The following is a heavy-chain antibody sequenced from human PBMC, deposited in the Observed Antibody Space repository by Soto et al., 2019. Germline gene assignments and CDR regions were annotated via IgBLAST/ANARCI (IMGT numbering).Heavy chain of an antibody. CDR1: GFIVSSNY. D-gene: IGHD6-13*01. V-gene: IGHV3-66*01. CDR2: IYSGGTT. Sequence: EVQLVESGGGLVQPGGSLRLSCAASGFIVSSNYMSWVRQAPGKGLEWVSVIYSGGTTYYADSVKGRFTISRDNSKNTLYLQMDSLRAGDTAVYYCARDSSNHYFDYWGQGTLVTVSS. CDR3: ARDSSNHYFDY. J-gene: IGHJ4*02.